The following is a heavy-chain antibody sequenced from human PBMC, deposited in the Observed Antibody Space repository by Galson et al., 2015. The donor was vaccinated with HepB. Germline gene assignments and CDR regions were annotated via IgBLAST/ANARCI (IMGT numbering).Heavy chain of an antibody. CDR2: IWYDGSNK. V-gene: IGHV3-33*01. J-gene: IGHJ2*01. CDR1: GFTFSSYG. Sequence: SLRLSCAASGFTFSSYGMHWVRQAPGKGLEWVAVIWYDGSNKYYADSVKGRFTISRDNSKNTLYLQMNSLRAVDTAVYYCARDHPGDWYFDLWGRGTLVTVSS. CDR3: ARDHPGDWYFDL. D-gene: IGHD3-10*01.